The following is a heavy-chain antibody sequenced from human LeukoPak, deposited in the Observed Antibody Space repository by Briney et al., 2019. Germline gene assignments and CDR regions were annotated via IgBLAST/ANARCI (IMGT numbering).Heavy chain of an antibody. CDR2: IYYSGST. Sequence: SETLFLTCTVSGGSISSYYWSWLRQPPGKGLEWIGYIYYSGSTNYNPSLKSRVTISVDTSKNQFSLKLSSVTAADTAVYYCARGVYSSSWPFDYWGQGTLVTVSS. CDR3: ARGVYSSSWPFDY. D-gene: IGHD6-13*01. V-gene: IGHV4-59*01. CDR1: GGSISSYY. J-gene: IGHJ4*02.